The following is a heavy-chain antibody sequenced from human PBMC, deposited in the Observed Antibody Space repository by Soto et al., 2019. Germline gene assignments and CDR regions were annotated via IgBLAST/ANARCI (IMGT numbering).Heavy chain of an antibody. CDR2: INHSGST. J-gene: IGHJ4*02. V-gene: IGHV4-34*01. D-gene: IGHD5-12*01. CDR1: GGSFSGYY. CDR3: ATRRYSGYDDVIDY. Sequence: SETLSLTCAVYGGSFSGYYWSWILQPPGKGLEWIGEINHSGSTNYNPSLKSRVTISVDTSKNQFSLKLSSVTAADTAVYYCATRRYSGYDDVIDYWGQGTLVTVSS.